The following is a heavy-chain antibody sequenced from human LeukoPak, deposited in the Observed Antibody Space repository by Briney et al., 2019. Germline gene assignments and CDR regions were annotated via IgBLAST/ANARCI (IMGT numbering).Heavy chain of an antibody. CDR1: GYTFTSYY. CDR2: INPSGGST. D-gene: IGHD3-9*01. J-gene: IGHJ4*02. CDR3: ARHYDILTGYYYFDY. Sequence: ASVKVSCKASGYTFTSYYMHWVRQAPGQGLEWMGIINPSGGSTSYAQRFQGRVTMTTDTSTSTAYMELRSLRSDDTAVYYCARHYDILTGYYYFDYWGQGTLVTVSS. V-gene: IGHV1-46*01.